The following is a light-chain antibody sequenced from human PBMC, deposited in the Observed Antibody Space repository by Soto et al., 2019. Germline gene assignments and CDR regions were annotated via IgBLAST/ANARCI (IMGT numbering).Light chain of an antibody. CDR1: QGSRND. CDR2: AAS. CDR3: LQDYNYPRT. V-gene: IGKV1-6*01. J-gene: IGKJ1*01. Sequence: AIQMTQSPSSLSASVGDRVTITCRASQGSRNDLGWYQQKSGKAPKLLIYAASNLQRGVPSRFSGRGSGTDFTLTISSLQPEDFATYFCLQDYNYPRTFGQGTRVEI.